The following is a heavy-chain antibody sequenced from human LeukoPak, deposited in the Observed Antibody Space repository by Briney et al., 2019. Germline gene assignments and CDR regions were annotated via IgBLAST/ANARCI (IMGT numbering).Heavy chain of an antibody. CDR1: GYSISSGYY. Sequence: SETLSLTCTVSGYSISSGYYWGWIRQPPGKGLEWIGSIYHSGSTYYNPSLKSRVTISVDTSKNQFSLKLSSVTAADTAVYYCARDRSTDFWSGYYANYFDYWGQGTLVTVSS. J-gene: IGHJ4*02. CDR2: IYHSGST. CDR3: ARDRSTDFWSGYYANYFDY. V-gene: IGHV4-38-2*02. D-gene: IGHD3-3*01.